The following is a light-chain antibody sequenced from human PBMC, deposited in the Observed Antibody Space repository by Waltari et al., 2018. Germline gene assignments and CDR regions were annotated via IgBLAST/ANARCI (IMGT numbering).Light chain of an antibody. CDR2: DAL. CDR1: LSISTY. V-gene: IGKV3-11*01. CDR3: QHRSSWLLT. Sequence: EIVLTQSPATLSLSPGERATLSRRASLSISTYLAWYQQKPGQAPRLLIYDALNRATDIPARFSGSGSGTDFTLTISSLDPEDFAVYYCQHRSSWLLTFGGGTKVEIK. J-gene: IGKJ4*01.